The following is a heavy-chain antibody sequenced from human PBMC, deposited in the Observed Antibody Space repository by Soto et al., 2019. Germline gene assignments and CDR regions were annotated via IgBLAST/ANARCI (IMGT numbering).Heavy chain of an antibody. D-gene: IGHD6-6*01. J-gene: IGHJ5*02. V-gene: IGHV3-21*01. Sequence: GGSLRLACAASGFTFTSYSMNCVRQAPGEGLEWVSSISSSSSYIYYADSVKGRFTITRDNAKNSLYLQMNSLRAEDTAVYFCARDIAARPEYNWFDPWGQGTLVTVSS. CDR3: ARDIAARPEYNWFDP. CDR1: GFTFTSYS. CDR2: ISSSSSYI.